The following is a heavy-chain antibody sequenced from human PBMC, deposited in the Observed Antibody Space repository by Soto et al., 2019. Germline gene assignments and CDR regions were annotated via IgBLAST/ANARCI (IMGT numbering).Heavy chain of an antibody. D-gene: IGHD6-19*01. J-gene: IGHJ3*02. CDR3: ARGSPRVAVAGTRAFDI. CDR2: IYYSGST. CDR1: GGSVRSGNHY. V-gene: IGHV4-61*01. Sequence: PSETLSLTCTVSGGSVRSGNHYWNWIRQPPGKGLEWIGYIYYSGSTNYNPSLKSRVTISLDTSKNQLSLKLRSVTAADTAVYYCARGSPRVAVAGTRAFDIWGQGTMVTVSS.